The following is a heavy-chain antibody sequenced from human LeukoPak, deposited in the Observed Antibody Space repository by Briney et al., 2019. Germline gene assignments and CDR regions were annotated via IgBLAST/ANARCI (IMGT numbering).Heavy chain of an antibody. Sequence: ASVKVSCYASVYTFTGYYMHWVRQAPGQGLEWMGRINPNSGGTNYAQKFQGRVTMTRDTSISTAYMELSRLRSDDTAVYYCARANSRDGYNFYSLGYYMDVWGKGTTVTVSS. V-gene: IGHV1-2*06. CDR1: VYTFTGYY. D-gene: IGHD5-24*01. CDR2: INPNSGGT. CDR3: ARANSRDGYNFYSLGYYMDV. J-gene: IGHJ6*03.